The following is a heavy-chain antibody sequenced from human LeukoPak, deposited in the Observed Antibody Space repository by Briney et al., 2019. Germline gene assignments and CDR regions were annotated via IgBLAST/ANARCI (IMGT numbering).Heavy chain of an antibody. CDR2: IYHSGST. CDR3: ARGYPQWLVRSSWFDP. CDR1: GGSISSGGYS. V-gene: IGHV4-30-2*01. D-gene: IGHD6-19*01. J-gene: IGHJ5*02. Sequence: SETLSLTCAVSGGSISSGGYSWSWIRQPPGKGLEWIGYIYHSGSTYYNPSLKSRVTISVDRSKNQFSLKLSSVTAADTAVYYCARGYPQWLVRSSWFDPWGQGTLVTVSS.